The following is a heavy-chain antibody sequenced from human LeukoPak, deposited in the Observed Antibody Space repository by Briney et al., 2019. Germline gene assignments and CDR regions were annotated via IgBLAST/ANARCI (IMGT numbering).Heavy chain of an antibody. CDR3: AREWFGDLLFDY. J-gene: IGHJ4*02. CDR1: GGSISSSNYY. CDR2: ILYSGKI. V-gene: IGHV4-39*01. D-gene: IGHD3-10*01. Sequence: PSETLSLTCTVSGGSISSSNYYWGWIRQPPGKGLEWIGSILYSGKIYHNPSLKSRVTISVDTSKNQFSLRLNSVTAADTAVYYCAREWFGDLLFDYWGQGTLVTVSS.